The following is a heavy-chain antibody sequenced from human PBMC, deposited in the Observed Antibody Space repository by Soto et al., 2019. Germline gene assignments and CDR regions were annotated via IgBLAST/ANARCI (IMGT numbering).Heavy chain of an antibody. CDR2: ISAYNGNT. D-gene: IGHD3-22*01. CDR1: GYTFTSYG. Sequence: ASVKVSCKASGYTFTSYGISWVRQAPGQGLEWMGWISAYNGNTNYAQKLQGRVTMTTDTSTSTAYMELRSLRSDDTAVYYCARDRVPRYYYDSSGYRWAFDIWGQGTMVTVSS. J-gene: IGHJ3*02. CDR3: ARDRVPRYYYDSSGYRWAFDI. V-gene: IGHV1-18*01.